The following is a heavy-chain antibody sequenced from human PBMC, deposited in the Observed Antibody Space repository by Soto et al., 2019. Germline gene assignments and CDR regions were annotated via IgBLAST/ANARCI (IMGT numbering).Heavy chain of an antibody. J-gene: IGHJ6*02. D-gene: IGHD3-10*01. V-gene: IGHV1-2*02. Sequence: ASVKVSCKASGYTFTGYYMHWVRQAPGQGLEWMGWINPNSGGTNYAQKFQGRATMTRDTSISTAYMELSRLRSDDTAVYYCARDMRVELLWFGESASSNYGMDVWGQGTTVTVSS. CDR3: ARDMRVELLWFGESASSNYGMDV. CDR2: INPNSGGT. CDR1: GYTFTGYY.